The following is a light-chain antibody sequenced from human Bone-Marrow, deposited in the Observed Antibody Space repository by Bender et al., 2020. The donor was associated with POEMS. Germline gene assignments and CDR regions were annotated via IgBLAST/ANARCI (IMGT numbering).Light chain of an antibody. CDR3: CSYAGSSTHVV. J-gene: IGLJ2*01. CDR1: SNVFGSDNL. Sequence: QSALTQAASVSASPGQSISLSCIEASNVFGSDNLVSWYQQQPGKAPKLIIYEVSKRPSGVSHRFSGSRSGNTASLTISGLQAEDEADYYCCSYAGSSTHVVFGGGTKLTVL. V-gene: IGLV2-23*02. CDR2: EVS.